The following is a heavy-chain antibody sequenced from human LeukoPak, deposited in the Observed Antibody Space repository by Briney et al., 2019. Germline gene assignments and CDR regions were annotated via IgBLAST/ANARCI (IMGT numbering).Heavy chain of an antibody. V-gene: IGHV3-7*03. CDR3: AKGPLGWNYFDY. CDR2: INQDESEK. J-gene: IGHJ4*02. D-gene: IGHD6-19*01. Sequence: GGSLRLSCVASGFTFSNYWMSWVSQAPGKGLEWVASINQDESEKYYVDSVKGRFTISRDNSKNTLYLQMNSLRAEDTAVYYCAKGPLGWNYFDYWGQGTLVTVSS. CDR1: GFTFSNYW.